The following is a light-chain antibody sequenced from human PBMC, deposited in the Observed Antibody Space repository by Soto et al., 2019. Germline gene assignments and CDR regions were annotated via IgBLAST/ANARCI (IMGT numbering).Light chain of an antibody. J-gene: IGLJ1*01. Sequence: QSALTQPASVSGSPGQTITISCTGTSTDVGVYNSVSWYQQHPGKVPKLMIYDVSNRPSGVSNRFSGSKSGNTASLTISGLQAEDEADYYCSSYTTGNTDVFGSGTKVTVL. V-gene: IGLV2-14*01. CDR2: DVS. CDR1: STDVGVYNS. CDR3: SSYTTGNTDV.